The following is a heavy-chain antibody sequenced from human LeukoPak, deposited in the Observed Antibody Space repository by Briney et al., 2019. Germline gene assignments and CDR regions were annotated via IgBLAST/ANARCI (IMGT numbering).Heavy chain of an antibody. CDR3: AKRGVVIRVILVGFHKEAYYFDS. CDR1: GITLSNYG. Sequence: GGSLRLSCAVSGITLSNYGMSWVRQAPGKGLEWVAGISGSGGTTNYADSVKGRFTISRDNPKNTLFLHMNSLRAEDTAVYFCAKRGVVIRVILVGFHKEAYYFDSWGQGALVTVFS. D-gene: IGHD3-22*01. J-gene: IGHJ4*02. CDR2: ISGSGGTT. V-gene: IGHV3-23*01.